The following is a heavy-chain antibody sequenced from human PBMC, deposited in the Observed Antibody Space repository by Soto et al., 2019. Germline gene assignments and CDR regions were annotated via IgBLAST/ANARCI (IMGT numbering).Heavy chain of an antibody. J-gene: IGHJ6*02. D-gene: IGHD2-21*01. CDR1: GFTFYNHW. Sequence: EVQLVESGGGLVQPGGSLRLSCATSGFTFYNHWMHWVRQAPGKGLVWVSRVNSDGSTTNYGDSVMGRFTISRDNAKNTVYLQMNSLRAEDTAVYSCARGLRGLYGLDVWGQGTPITVSS. CDR3: ARGLRGLYGLDV. V-gene: IGHV3-74*01. CDR2: VNSDGSTT.